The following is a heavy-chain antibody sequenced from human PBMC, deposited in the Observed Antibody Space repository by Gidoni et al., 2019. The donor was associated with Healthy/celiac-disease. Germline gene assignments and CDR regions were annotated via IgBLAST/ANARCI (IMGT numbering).Heavy chain of an antibody. CDR3: ARDLGYCSGGSCYSDYGMDV. D-gene: IGHD2-15*01. V-gene: IGHV3-21*01. CDR1: GFTFRRYS. J-gene: IGHJ6*02. CDR2: ISSSSSYI. Sequence: EVQLVESGGGLVKPGGSLRLPCAASGFTFRRYSMNWVRQATGKGLEWVSSISSSSSYIYYADSVKGRFTISRDNAKNSLYLQMNSLRAEDTAVYYCARDLGYCSGGSCYSDYGMDVWGQGTTVTVSS.